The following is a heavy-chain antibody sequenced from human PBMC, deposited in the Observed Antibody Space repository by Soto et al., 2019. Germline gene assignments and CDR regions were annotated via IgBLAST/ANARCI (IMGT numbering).Heavy chain of an antibody. J-gene: IGHJ4*02. CDR1: GFTFSSYG. Sequence: GGSLRLSCAASGFTFSSYGMHWVRQAPGKGLEWVAVISYDGSNKYYADSVKGRFTISRDNSKNTLYLQMNSLRAEDTAVYYCAKDALMLRGYFDYWGQGTLVTVSS. CDR3: AKDALMLRGYFDY. V-gene: IGHV3-30*18. CDR2: ISYDGSNK. D-gene: IGHD2-8*01.